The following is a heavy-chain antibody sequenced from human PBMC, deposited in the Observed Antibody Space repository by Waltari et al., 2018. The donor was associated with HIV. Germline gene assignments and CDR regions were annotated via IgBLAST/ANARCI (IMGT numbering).Heavy chain of an antibody. D-gene: IGHD2-15*01. CDR2: MNPNSGHT. Sequence: QVQLVQSGAEMKKTGASVKFSCKASGYTFTSYDINWIRQAPGQGPEWMGWMNPNSGHTGYTQKFKGRVTMTRSTSIRTAYMELSGLRFEDTAVYYCARDVGCSGGSCSSGWFDPWGQGTLVTVSP. J-gene: IGHJ5*02. V-gene: IGHV1-8*01. CDR1: GYTFTSYD. CDR3: ARDVGCSGGSCSSGWFDP.